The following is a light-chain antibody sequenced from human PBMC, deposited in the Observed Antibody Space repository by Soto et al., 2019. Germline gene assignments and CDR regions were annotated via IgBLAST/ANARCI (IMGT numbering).Light chain of an antibody. CDR2: DAS. V-gene: IGKV3-11*01. J-gene: IGKJ1*01. CDR3: QQRRDSPWT. CDR1: SSVSSY. Sequence: EIVLTQSPGTLSLFPGERATLSCRASSSVSSYLAWYQQKPGQAPRLLIYDASNRATGIPARFSGSGSGTDFTLIISSLQPEDFAFYYCQQRRDSPWTFGQGTRVEIE.